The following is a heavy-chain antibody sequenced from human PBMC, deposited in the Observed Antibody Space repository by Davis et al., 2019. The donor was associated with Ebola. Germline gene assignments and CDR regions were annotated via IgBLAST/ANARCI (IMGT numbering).Heavy chain of an antibody. J-gene: IGHJ2*01. CDR1: GYSISSGYY. V-gene: IGHV4-38-2*02. CDR3: ARRSPMVYAIDWYFDL. Sequence: PGGSLRLSCTVSGYSISSGYYWGWIRQPPGKGLEWIGSIYHSGSTYYNPSLKSRVTISVDTSKNQFSLKLSSVTAADTAVYYCARRSPMVYAIDWYFDLWGRGTLVTVSS. CDR2: IYHSGST. D-gene: IGHD2-8*01.